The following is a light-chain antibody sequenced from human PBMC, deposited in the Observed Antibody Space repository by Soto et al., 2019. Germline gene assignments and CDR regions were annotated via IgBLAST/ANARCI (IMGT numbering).Light chain of an antibody. Sequence: QPVLTQPASASGTPGQRVTISCSGSSSNIGSNTVNWYQQLPGTAPKLLIYSNNQRPSGVPDLFSGSKSGTSASLASSGLQSEDEADYYCSAWDDSLNGVVFGGGTKLTVL. J-gene: IGLJ2*01. CDR2: SNN. CDR1: SSNIGSNT. V-gene: IGLV1-44*01. CDR3: SAWDDSLNGVV.